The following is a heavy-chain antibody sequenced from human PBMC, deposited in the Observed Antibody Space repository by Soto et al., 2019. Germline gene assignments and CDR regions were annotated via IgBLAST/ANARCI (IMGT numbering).Heavy chain of an antibody. CDR1: GFTFHDYA. CDR3: AKDIREYSSGWTYFDY. Sequence: GGSLRLSCAASGFTFHDYAMHWVRQGQGKGLEWVSGITWNSGSIDYADSVKGRFTISRDNAKNSLYLQINSLRPEDTALYYCAKDIREYSSGWTYFDYWGHGTLVTVSS. V-gene: IGHV3-9*01. D-gene: IGHD6-19*01. J-gene: IGHJ4*01. CDR2: ITWNSGSI.